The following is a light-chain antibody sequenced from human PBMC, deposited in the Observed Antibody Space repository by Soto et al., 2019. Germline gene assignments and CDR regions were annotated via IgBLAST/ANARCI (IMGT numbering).Light chain of an antibody. CDR1: SSDIGGYNY. CDR3: SSYTSSSSVI. J-gene: IGLJ2*01. Sequence: QSVLTQPASLSGSPGQSITISCTGTSSDIGGYNYVSWYQQHPGKAPKLMIRDVSRRPSGVYSRFSGSKSGNTAALSISGLQDDDEADYYCSSYTSSSSVIFGGGTKLTVL. V-gene: IGLV2-14*01. CDR2: DVS.